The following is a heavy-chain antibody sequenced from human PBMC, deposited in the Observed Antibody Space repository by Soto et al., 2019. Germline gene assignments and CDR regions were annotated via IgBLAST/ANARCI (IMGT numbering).Heavy chain of an antibody. J-gene: IGHJ3*02. D-gene: IGHD3-16*01. V-gene: IGHV3-23*01. CDR2: VSGSSGST. Sequence: PGGSLRLSCAASGFTFSSYAMSWVRHAPGKGLEWVSAVSGSSGSTYYADSVKGRFTISRDNSKNTLCLQMNSVRAEDTAVYYCAKEGGRYGAFDIWGQGTMVTVSS. CDR1: GFTFSSYA. CDR3: AKEGGRYGAFDI.